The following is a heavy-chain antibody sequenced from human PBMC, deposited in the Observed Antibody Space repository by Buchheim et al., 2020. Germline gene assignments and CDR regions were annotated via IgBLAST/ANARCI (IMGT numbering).Heavy chain of an antibody. CDR3: AGSTYYDFWCGYFDFPNYYGMDV. Sequence: QVQLQESGPGLVKPSETLSLTCTVSGGSVSSGSYYWSWIRQPPGKGLEWIGYIYYSGSTNYNPSLKSRVTISVDTSKNQFSLKLSSVTAADTAVYYCAGSTYYDFWCGYFDFPNYYGMDVWGQGTT. V-gene: IGHV4-61*01. J-gene: IGHJ6*02. CDR1: GGSVSSGSYY. CDR2: IYYSGST. D-gene: IGHD3-3*01.